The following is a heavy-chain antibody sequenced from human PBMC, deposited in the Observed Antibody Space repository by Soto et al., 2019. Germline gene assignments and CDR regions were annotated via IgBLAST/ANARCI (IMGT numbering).Heavy chain of an antibody. CDR2: IIPIFGTA. CDR3: ARGEPGYCSCGSCKPGGFYYYYYGMDV. CDR1: GGTFSSYA. D-gene: IGHD2-15*01. Sequence: QVQLVQSGAEVKKPGSSVKVSCKASGGTFSSYAISWVRQAPGQGLEWMGGIIPIFGTANYAQKFEGRVTITEVEYTSKAEMGLSSLRSEDTAVYYCARGEPGYCSCGSCKPGGFYYYYYGMDVWGQGTTVTVSS. V-gene: IGHV1-69*01. J-gene: IGHJ6*02.